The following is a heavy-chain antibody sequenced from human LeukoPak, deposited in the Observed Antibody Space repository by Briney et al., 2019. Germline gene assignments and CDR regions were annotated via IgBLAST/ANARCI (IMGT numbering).Heavy chain of an antibody. CDR2: INPNSGGT. J-gene: IGHJ4*02. CDR3: ARGIWSTTLTAYYLDY. V-gene: IGHV1-2*02. D-gene: IGHD2-21*02. Sequence: WASVKVSCKASGYTFTGYYMHWVRQAPGQGLEWMGWINPNSGGTNYAQKFQGRVTMTRDTSISTAYMELSSLRSDDMAVYYCARGIWSTTLTAYYLDYWGQGTLVTVSS. CDR1: GYTFTGYY.